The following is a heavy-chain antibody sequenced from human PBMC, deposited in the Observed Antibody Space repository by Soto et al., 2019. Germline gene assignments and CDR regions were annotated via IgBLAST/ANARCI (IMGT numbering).Heavy chain of an antibody. CDR2: ISGSGGST. CDR1: GFTFSSYA. Sequence: GGSLRLSCAASGFTFSSYAMSWVRQAPGKGLEWVSAISGSGGSTYYADSVKGRFTISRDNSKNTLYLQMNSLRAEDTAVYYCAKDSPHHPMTTVTTDMGYWGQGTLVTVSS. D-gene: IGHD4-4*01. J-gene: IGHJ4*02. V-gene: IGHV3-23*01. CDR3: AKDSPHHPMTTVTTDMGY.